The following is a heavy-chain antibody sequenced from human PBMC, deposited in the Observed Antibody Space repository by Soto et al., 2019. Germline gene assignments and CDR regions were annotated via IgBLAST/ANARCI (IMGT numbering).Heavy chain of an antibody. D-gene: IGHD2-21*02. J-gene: IGHJ6*02. V-gene: IGHV4-34*01. CDR2: INHSGST. Sequence: SETLSLTCAVYGGSFSGYYWSWIRQPPGKGLEWIGEINHSGSTNYNPSLKSRVTISVDTSKNQFSLKLSSVTVADTAVYYCARDLWGYCGTDCYPLDVWGQGTTVT. CDR1: GGSFSGYY. CDR3: ARDLWGYCGTDCYPLDV.